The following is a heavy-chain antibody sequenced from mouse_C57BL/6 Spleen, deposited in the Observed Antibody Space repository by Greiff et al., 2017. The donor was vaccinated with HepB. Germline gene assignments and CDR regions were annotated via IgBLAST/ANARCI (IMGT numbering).Heavy chain of an antibody. CDR3: AEGKSNYPFAY. CDR2: IDPSDSET. V-gene: IGHV1-52*01. D-gene: IGHD2-5*01. Sequence: VQLQQPGAELVRPGSSVKLSCKASGYTFTSYWMHWVKQRPIQGLEWIGNIDPSDSETHYNQKFKDKATLTVDKSSSTAYMQLSSLTSEDSAVYYCAEGKSNYPFAYWGQGTLVTVSA. J-gene: IGHJ3*01. CDR1: GYTFTSYW.